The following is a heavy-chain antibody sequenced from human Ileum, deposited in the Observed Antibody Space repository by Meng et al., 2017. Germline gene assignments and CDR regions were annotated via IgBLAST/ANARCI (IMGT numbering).Heavy chain of an antibody. CDR1: GGSIESNNW. V-gene: IGHV4-4*02. CDR2: VYHSGST. D-gene: IGHD3-10*02. CDR3: ARADYVRYFDL. Sequence: QVQLQESGPGRVKPSETLSLTCAVSGGSIESNNWWTWIRQPPGQGLEWIGEVYHSGSTHYNPSLQSRVTISIDNSKNRFSLSLNSVTAADTAIYYCARADYVRYFDLWGRGTLVTVSS. J-gene: IGHJ2*01.